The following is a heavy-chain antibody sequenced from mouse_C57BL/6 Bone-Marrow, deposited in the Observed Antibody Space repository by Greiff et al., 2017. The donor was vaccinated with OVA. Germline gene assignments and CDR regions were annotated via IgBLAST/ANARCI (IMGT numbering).Heavy chain of an antibody. Sequence: EVMLVESGGGLVKPGGSLKLSCAASGFTFSDYGMHWVRQAPEKGLEWVAYISSGSSTIYYADTVKGRFTISRDNAKNTLFLQMTSLRSEDTAMYYCARRPGYYYAMDYWGQGTSVTVSS. CDR3: ARRPGYYYAMDY. V-gene: IGHV5-17*01. CDR1: GFTFSDYG. CDR2: ISSGSSTI. J-gene: IGHJ4*01.